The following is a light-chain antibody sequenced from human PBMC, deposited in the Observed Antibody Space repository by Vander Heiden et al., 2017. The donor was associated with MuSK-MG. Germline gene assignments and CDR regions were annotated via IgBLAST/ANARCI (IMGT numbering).Light chain of an antibody. Sequence: QSALTQPASVSGSPGPSITISCTGTSSDVGSYNLVSWYQQHPGKAPKLMIYEGSKRPSGVSNRFSGSKSGNTASLTISGLQAEDEADDYCCSYAGSRVFGGGTKLTVL. J-gene: IGLJ2*01. CDR3: CSYAGSRV. V-gene: IGLV2-23*01. CDR1: SSDVGSYNL. CDR2: EGS.